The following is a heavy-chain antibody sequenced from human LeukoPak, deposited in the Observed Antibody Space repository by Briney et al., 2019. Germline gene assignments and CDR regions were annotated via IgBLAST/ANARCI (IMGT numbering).Heavy chain of an antibody. CDR3: ARDRGSYYNIFDS. Sequence: ASVKVSCKASGYTFTDYYLQWVRQAPGQGLEWMGWIDPNSGGTNYAQKFQGRVTMTSDTSISTAYMEVTSLRSDDAAVYYCARDRGSYYNIFDSWGQGTLVTVSP. CDR1: GYTFTDYY. J-gene: IGHJ4*02. CDR2: IDPNSGGT. V-gene: IGHV1-2*02. D-gene: IGHD3-10*01.